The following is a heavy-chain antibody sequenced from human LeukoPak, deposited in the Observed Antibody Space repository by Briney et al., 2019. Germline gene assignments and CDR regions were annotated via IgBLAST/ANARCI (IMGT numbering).Heavy chain of an antibody. J-gene: IGHJ4*02. Sequence: GGSLRLSCAASGFTFSDYYMSWIRQAPGKGLEWVSYISSSSSYTNYADSVKGRLTISRDNAKNSLYLQMNSLRAEDTAVYYCARLWFGEHFDYWGQGTLVTVSS. CDR1: GFTFSDYY. V-gene: IGHV3-11*06. D-gene: IGHD3-10*01. CDR2: ISSSSSYT. CDR3: ARLWFGEHFDY.